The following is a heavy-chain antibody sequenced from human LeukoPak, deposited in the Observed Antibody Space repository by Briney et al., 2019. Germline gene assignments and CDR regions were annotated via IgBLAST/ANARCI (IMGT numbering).Heavy chain of an antibody. V-gene: IGHV3-7*01. D-gene: IGHD6-13*01. CDR2: IKQDGSEK. CDR1: GFTFSSYW. CDR3: AREAAAGISFDY. J-gene: IGHJ4*02. Sequence: GGSLRLSCAASGFTFSSYWMSWVRQAPGKGLEWVANIKQDGSEKYYVDSVKGRFTISRDNSKNTLYLQMNSLRAEDTAVYYCAREAAAGISFDYWGQGTLVTVSS.